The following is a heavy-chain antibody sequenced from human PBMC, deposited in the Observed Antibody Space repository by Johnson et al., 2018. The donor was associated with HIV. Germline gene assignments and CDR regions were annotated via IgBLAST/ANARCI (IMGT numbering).Heavy chain of an antibody. D-gene: IGHD5-24*01. CDR1: GFTFSSYW. CDR2: IKQDGSEK. CDR3: AREVRRWLQVDAFDS. J-gene: IGHJ3*02. V-gene: IGHV3-7*01. Sequence: VLLVESGGGLVQPGGSLRLSCAASGFTFSSYWMSWVRQAPGKGLEWVANIKQDGSEKYYVDSVKGRFTISRDNAKNSLYLQMNSLRAEDTAVYYCAREVRRWLQVDAFDSWGQGTMVTVSS.